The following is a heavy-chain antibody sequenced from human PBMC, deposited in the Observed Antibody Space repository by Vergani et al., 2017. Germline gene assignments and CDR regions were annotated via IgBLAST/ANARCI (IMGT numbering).Heavy chain of an antibody. CDR1: GYSFTSYW. D-gene: IGHD1-26*01. CDR2: IDPSDSST. J-gene: IGHJ4*02. V-gene: IGHV5-10-1*03. CDR3: ARRRGVGASHFDY. Sequence: EVQLVQSGAEVKKPGESLRISCKGSGYSFTSYWISWVRQMPGKGLEWMGRIDPSDSSTNYSPSFQGHVTISVDKSISTAYLQWRSLKASDNAMYYCARRRGVGASHFDYWGQGTLVAVSS.